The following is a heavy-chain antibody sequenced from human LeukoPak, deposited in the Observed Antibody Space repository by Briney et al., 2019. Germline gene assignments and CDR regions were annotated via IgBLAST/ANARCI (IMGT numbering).Heavy chain of an antibody. CDR3: ARHGLYDSTDYWTFQH. V-gene: IGHV3-11*06. CDR2: ISSSSNYK. CDR1: GFTFSDYY. J-gene: IGHJ1*01. D-gene: IGHD3-22*01. Sequence: GGSLRLSCVASGFTFSDYYMSWIRQAPGKGLEWISYISSSSNYKNYADSVQGRFTISRDNAKSSLYLQMNGLRAVDTAVYYCARHGLYDSTDYWTFQHWGQGTLVTVSS.